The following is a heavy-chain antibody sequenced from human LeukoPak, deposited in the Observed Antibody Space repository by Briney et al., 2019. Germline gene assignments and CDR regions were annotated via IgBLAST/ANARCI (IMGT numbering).Heavy chain of an antibody. CDR2: INSDGSGT. CDR1: GFTFSNYW. V-gene: IGHV3-74*01. J-gene: IGHJ5*01. D-gene: IGHD4-23*01. Sequence: PGGSLRLSCAASGFTFSNYWMHWVRQAPGKGLVWVLRINSDGSGTTYADSVRGRFTISRDNAKNTLYLQVNSLRAEDTAVYYCARTEGTVAYDSWGQGTLVTVSS. CDR3: ARTEGTVAYDS.